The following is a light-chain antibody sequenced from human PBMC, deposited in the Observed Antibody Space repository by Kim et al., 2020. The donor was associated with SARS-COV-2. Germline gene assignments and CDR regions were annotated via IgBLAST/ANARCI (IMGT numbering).Light chain of an antibody. J-gene: IGKJ2*01. CDR3: QQFNSYPFMYT. Sequence: SVGDRVTITCRASQGISSALAWYQQKPGKAPKLLIYDASSLESGVPSRFSGSGSGTDFTLTISSLQPEDFATYYCQQFNSYPFMYTFGQGTKLEI. CDR2: DAS. V-gene: IGKV1-13*02. CDR1: QGISSA.